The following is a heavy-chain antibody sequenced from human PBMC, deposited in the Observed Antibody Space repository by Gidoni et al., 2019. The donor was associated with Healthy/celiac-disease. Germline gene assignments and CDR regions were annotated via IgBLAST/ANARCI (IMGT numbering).Heavy chain of an antibody. V-gene: IGHV3-30-3*01. J-gene: IGHJ3*02. Sequence: VQLVESGGGVVQPGRSLRLSCAASGFTFSSYAMHWVRQAPGKGLEWVAVISYDGSNKYYADSVKGRFTISRDNSKNTLYLQMNSLRAEDTAVYYCARVSKDDAFDIWGQGTMVTVSS. CDR2: ISYDGSNK. CDR3: ARVSKDDAFDI. CDR1: GFTFSSYA.